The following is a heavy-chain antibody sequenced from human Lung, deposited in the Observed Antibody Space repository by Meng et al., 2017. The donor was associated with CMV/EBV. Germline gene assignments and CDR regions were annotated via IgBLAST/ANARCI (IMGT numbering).Heavy chain of an antibody. V-gene: IGHV3-7*01. CDR2: INQGGNEK. CDR3: ARLEDCCTNAWCYYYFDF. D-gene: IGHD2-8*01. J-gene: IGHJ4*03. CDR1: GLNTRPYW. Sequence: GESMMISCPVTGLNTRPYWTTWVRQAPGKGLEWVANINQGGNEKYYVDSVEGRLTIPRDHARKPLLLQLTTLRAEDTAVYYCARLEDCCTNAWCYYYFDFWGQGTLVTVSS.